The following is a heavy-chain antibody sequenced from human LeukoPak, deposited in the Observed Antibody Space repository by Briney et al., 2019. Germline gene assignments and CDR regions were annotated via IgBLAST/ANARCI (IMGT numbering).Heavy chain of an antibody. D-gene: IGHD3-22*01. CDR1: GGSISSYY. J-gene: IGHJ3*02. CDR3: AGDSAMILDAFDI. V-gene: IGHV4-59*01. Sequence: SETLSLTCTVSGGSISSYYWSWIRQPPGKGLEWIGYIYYSGSTNYNPSLKSRVTISVDTSKNQFSLKLSSVTAADTAVYYCAGDSAMILDAFDIWGQGTMVTVSS. CDR2: IYYSGST.